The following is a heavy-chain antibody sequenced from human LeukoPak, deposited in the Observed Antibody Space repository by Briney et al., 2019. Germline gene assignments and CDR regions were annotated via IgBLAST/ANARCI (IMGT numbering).Heavy chain of an antibody. CDR2: IGSNGRTQ. CDR1: GFTFSNYG. CDR3: ARGPAYHFDY. V-gene: IGHV3-30*03. J-gene: IGHJ4*02. Sequence: GGSLRLSCAASGFTFSNYGMHWVRQAPGKGLEWVAVIGSNGRTQYYADSVKGRFTTPRDNSKNILYLQMNSLRVEDTAVYYCARGPAYHFDYWGQGTLVTVSS.